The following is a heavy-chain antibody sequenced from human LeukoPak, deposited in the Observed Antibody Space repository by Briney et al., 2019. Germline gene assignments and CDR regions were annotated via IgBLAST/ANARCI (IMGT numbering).Heavy chain of an antibody. CDR2: IYYSGST. CDR1: GGSISSSSYY. V-gene: IGHV4-39*07. CDR3: ARGRIAAAGSKRGKAFDI. D-gene: IGHD6-13*01. J-gene: IGHJ3*02. Sequence: SETLSLTCTVSGGSISSSSYYWGWIRQPPGKGLEWIGSIYYSGSTNYNPSLKSRVTISVDTSKNQFSLKLSSVTAADTAVYYCARGRIAAAGSKRGKAFDIWGQGTMVTVSS.